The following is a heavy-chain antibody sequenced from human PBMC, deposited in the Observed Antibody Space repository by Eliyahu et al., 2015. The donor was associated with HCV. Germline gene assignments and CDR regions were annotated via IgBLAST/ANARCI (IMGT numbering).Heavy chain of an antibody. CDR3: ASGGGGIAVTGTGGWFDP. CDR2: IHYSGST. Sequence: QVQLQESGPGLVKPSETLSLTXSVSGGSITTYYWSXIRQPPGKGLXWIGYIHYSGSTNYNPSLKSRVTISIDTSKNQFSLNLTSVTAADTAMYYCASGGGGIAVTGTGGWFDPWGQGTLVTVSS. J-gene: IGHJ5*02. D-gene: IGHD6-19*01. V-gene: IGHV4-59*01. CDR1: GGSITTYY.